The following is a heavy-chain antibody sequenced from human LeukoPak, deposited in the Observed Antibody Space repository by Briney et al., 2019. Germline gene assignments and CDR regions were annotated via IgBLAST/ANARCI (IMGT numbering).Heavy chain of an antibody. CDR2: IYRGGDT. J-gene: IGHJ4*02. CDR1: GLTVGSKY. Sequence: GGSLRLSCAASGLTVGSKYMGWVRPAPGKGLEWVSVIYRGGDTYYADSVRGRFTVSRDISQNTLYLQMNRLRVEDTAVYYCASRPDGNDFPYFDFWGQGTLVLVSS. D-gene: IGHD5-12*01. V-gene: IGHV3-66*01. CDR3: ASRPDGNDFPYFDF.